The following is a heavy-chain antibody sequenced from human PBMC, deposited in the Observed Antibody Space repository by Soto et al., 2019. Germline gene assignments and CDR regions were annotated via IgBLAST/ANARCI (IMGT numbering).Heavy chain of an antibody. D-gene: IGHD2-2*01. CDR1: GFTFDNHA. J-gene: IGHJ5*02. Sequence: GGSLRLSCAASGFTFDNHAMSLVRQAPGKGLEWVAAISGGGGGSYYADSVKGRFTISRDNSKNTLYLQMNSLRAEDTALYYCAKEPAATLSWFDPWGQGTQVTVSS. V-gene: IGHV3-23*01. CDR2: ISGGGGGS. CDR3: AKEPAATLSWFDP.